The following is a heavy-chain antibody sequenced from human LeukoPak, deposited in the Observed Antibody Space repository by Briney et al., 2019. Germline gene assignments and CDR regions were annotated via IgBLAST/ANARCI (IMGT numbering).Heavy chain of an antibody. Sequence: GGSLRLSCAASGFTFSSYSMNWVRQAPGKGLEWVSSISSSSSYIYYADSVKGRFTISRDNAKNTLYLQMNSLRAEDTAVYYCARRGDYGGNSAFDYWGQGTLVTVSS. CDR3: ARRGDYGGNSAFDY. CDR1: GFTFSSYS. J-gene: IGHJ4*02. V-gene: IGHV3-21*01. CDR2: ISSSSSYI. D-gene: IGHD4-23*01.